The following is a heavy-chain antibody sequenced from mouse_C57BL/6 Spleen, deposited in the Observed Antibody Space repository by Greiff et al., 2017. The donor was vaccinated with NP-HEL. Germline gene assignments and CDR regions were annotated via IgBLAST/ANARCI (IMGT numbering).Heavy chain of an antibody. Sequence: QVQLQQPGAELVKPGASVKLSCKASGYTFTSYWMHWVKQRPGQGLEWIGMIHPNSGSTNYNEKFTSKATLTVDKSSSPAYMQLSSLTAEDSAVYYCAREGLGSLFLDGGGQGSTLTVSA. CDR2: IHPNSGST. D-gene: IGHD4-1*01. CDR1: GYTFTSYW. J-gene: IGHJ2*01. CDR3: AREGLGSLFLDG. V-gene: IGHV1-64*01.